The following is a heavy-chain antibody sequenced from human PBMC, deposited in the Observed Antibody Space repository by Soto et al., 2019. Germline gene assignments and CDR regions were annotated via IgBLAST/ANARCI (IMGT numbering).Heavy chain of an antibody. Sequence: QVQLQESGPGLVRPSETLSLTCTVSGDSINNYYWNWIRQPPGKGLEWIGYVSYIGSTNYNPSLKSRVTISVDTSESQFSLKLSSVTAADTAVYYCARGYCSGSTCYLYYFDYWGQGTLVTVSS. D-gene: IGHD2-15*01. J-gene: IGHJ4*02. V-gene: IGHV4-59*01. CDR1: GDSINNYY. CDR3: ARGYCSGSTCYLYYFDY. CDR2: VSYIGST.